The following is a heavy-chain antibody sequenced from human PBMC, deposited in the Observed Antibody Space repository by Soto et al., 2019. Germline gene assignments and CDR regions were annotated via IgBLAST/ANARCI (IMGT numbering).Heavy chain of an antibody. D-gene: IGHD4-4*01. Sequence: QVRLQESGPGLVKPSETLSLTCSVSGDPVTRANAYWIWLRQAAGKGLEWIGYLYNSGSTNYNPSLRSRVSLSLDTSKNQFSVNLTSVTTADSAIYYCAKLQPPGWIDAWGHGTLVTVS. V-gene: IGHV4-61*10. CDR1: GDPVTRANAY. CDR3: AKLQPPGWIDA. CDR2: LYNSGST. J-gene: IGHJ5*01.